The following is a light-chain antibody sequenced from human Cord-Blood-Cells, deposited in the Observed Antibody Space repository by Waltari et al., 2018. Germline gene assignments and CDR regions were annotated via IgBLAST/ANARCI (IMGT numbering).Light chain of an antibody. CDR3: QQYGSSIT. CDR1: QSVSSSY. Sequence: EIVLTQSPGTLSLSPGERATLSCRASQSVSSSYLAWYQQKPGQAPRLLIYGASGRATGIPDRFSGSGSGTDFTLTISRLEPEDFAVYYRQQYGSSITFGQGTRLEIK. V-gene: IGKV3-20*01. CDR2: GAS. J-gene: IGKJ5*01.